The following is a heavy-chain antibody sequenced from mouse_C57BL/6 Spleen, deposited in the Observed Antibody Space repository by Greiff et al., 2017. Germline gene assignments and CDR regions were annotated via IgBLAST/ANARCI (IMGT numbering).Heavy chain of an antibody. D-gene: IGHD1-1*01. Sequence: VQLQQSGAELVRPGASVKLSCTASGFNIKDYYMHWVKQRPEQGLEWIGRIDPEDGDTEYAPQFQGKATMTADTSSNTAYLQLSSLTSEDTAVYYGTNDYYGSTLFDYWGQGTTLTVSS. CDR2: IDPEDGDT. CDR3: TNDYYGSTLFDY. J-gene: IGHJ2*01. V-gene: IGHV14-1*01. CDR1: GFNIKDYY.